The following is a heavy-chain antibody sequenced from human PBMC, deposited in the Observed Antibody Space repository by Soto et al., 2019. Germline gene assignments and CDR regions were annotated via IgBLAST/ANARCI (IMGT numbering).Heavy chain of an antibody. D-gene: IGHD2-15*01. J-gene: IGHJ5*02. CDR3: ARGYCSGGSCYETGWFDP. Sequence: SETLSLTCTVSGGSISSYYWSWIRQPPGKGLEWIGYIYYSGSTNYNPSLKSRVTISVDTSKNQFSLKLSSVTAADTAVYYCARGYCSGGSCYETGWFDPWGQGXLVPVSS. V-gene: IGHV4-59*01. CDR2: IYYSGST. CDR1: GGSISSYY.